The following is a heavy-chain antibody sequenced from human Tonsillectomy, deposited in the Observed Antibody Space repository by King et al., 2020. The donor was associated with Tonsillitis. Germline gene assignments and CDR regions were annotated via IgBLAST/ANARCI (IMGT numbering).Heavy chain of an antibody. CDR2: ISYDGSSK. D-gene: IGHD3-22*01. J-gene: IGHJ3*02. CDR3: AKGLYYSDSSGYYVRDAFDI. CDR1: GFTFNNYG. V-gene: IGHV3-30*18. Sequence: VQLVESGGGVVQPGRSLRLSCSASGFTFNNYGMHWVRQAPGKGLDWVAGISYDGSSKYYTDSVKGRFTISRDNSKNTLYLQMNSLRAEDTAVYYCAKGLYYSDSSGYYVRDAFDIWGQGTMVTVSS.